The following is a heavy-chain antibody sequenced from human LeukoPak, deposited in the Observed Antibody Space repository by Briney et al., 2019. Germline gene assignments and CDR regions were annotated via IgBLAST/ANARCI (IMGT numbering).Heavy chain of an antibody. D-gene: IGHD3-22*01. CDR1: GFTFSSYS. Sequence: PGGSLRLSCAASGFTFSSYSMNWVRQAPGKGLEWVSSISSSSSYIYYADSVKGRFTIPRDNAKNSLYLQMNSLRAEDTAVYYCARVRAYDSSGYVLAYWGQGTLVTVSS. CDR3: ARVRAYDSSGYVLAY. V-gene: IGHV3-21*01. J-gene: IGHJ4*02. CDR2: ISSSSSYI.